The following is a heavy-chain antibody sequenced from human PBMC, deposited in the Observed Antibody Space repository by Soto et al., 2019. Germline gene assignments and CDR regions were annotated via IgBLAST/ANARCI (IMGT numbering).Heavy chain of an antibody. V-gene: IGHV4-4*07. CDR2: VYIGGET. D-gene: IGHD1-26*01. J-gene: IGHJ4*02. CDR3: ARGRQAVGLEF. CDR1: GDSISSDY. Sequence: SETLSLTCTVSGDSISSDYWSWIRQPAGKGLEWIGRVYIGGETNYNPSLKSRLTMSLDTSKRHFSLKLSPVTAADTAVYHCARGRQAVGLEFWGLGTLVTVSS.